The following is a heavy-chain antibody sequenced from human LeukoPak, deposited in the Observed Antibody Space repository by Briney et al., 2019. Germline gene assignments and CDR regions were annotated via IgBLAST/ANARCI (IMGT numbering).Heavy chain of an antibody. CDR3: ARQDYYGSGSYSNWFDP. V-gene: IGHV5-51*01. CDR2: IYPGDSDT. J-gene: IGHJ5*02. D-gene: IGHD3-10*01. Sequence: TGESLKISCKGSGYSFTSYWIGWVRQMPGKGLEWMGIIYPGDSDTRYSPSFQGQVTISADKSISTAYLQWSSLKASDTAMYYCARQDYYGSGSYSNWFDPWGQGTLVTVSS. CDR1: GYSFTSYW.